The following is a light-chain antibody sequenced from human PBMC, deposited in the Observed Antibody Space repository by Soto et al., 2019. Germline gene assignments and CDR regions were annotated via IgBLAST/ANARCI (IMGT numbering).Light chain of an antibody. CDR1: SSDIGGYDY. CDR3: SSDTSISTLV. Sequence: QSVLTQPASVSGSPGQSITISCTGTSSDIGGYDYVSWYQQHPGKAPKLMIYDVTNRPSGVSNRFSGSKSGNTASLTISGPQAEDEADYYCSSDTSISTLVFGGGTKLTVL. J-gene: IGLJ2*01. CDR2: DVT. V-gene: IGLV2-14*01.